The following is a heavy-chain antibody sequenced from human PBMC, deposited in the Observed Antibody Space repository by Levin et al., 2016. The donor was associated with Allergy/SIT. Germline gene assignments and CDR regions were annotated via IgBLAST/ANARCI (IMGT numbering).Heavy chain of an antibody. V-gene: IGHV4-4*02. CDR2: INHSGST. Sequence: QAPGKGLEWIGEINHSGSTNYNPSLKSRVTISVDKSKNQFSLKLSSVTAADTAVYYCARDGFPRRYYDYVWGSYPTGEYYFDYWGQGTLVTVSS. J-gene: IGHJ4*02. D-gene: IGHD3-16*02. CDR3: ARDGFPRRYYDYVWGSYPTGEYYFDY.